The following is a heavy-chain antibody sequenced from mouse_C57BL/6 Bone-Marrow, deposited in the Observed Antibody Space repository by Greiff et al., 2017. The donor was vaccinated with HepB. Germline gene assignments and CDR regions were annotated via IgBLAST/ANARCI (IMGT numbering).Heavy chain of an antibody. V-gene: IGHV1-76*01. J-gene: IGHJ4*01. CDR2: IYPGSGNT. Sequence: LVESGAELVRPGASVKLSCKASGYTFTDYYINWVKQRPGQGLEWIARIYPGSGNTYYNEKFKGKATLTAEKSSSTAYMQLSSLTSEDSAVYFCASTVVDAMDYWGQGTSVTVSS. CDR3: ASTVVDAMDY. D-gene: IGHD1-1*01. CDR1: GYTFTDYY.